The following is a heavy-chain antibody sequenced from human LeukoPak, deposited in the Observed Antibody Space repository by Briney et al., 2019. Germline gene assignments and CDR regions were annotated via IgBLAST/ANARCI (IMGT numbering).Heavy chain of an antibody. CDR1: GVSISSVY. J-gene: IGHJ4*02. CDR3: ARAYYFDY. V-gene: IGHV4-59*01. Sequence: SETLSLTCTVSGVSISSVYWSWIRQPPGKGLEWIGYIYYSGSTNYNPSLKSRVTISVGTSKNQFSLNLSSVTAADTAVYYCARAYYFDYWGQGTLVTVSS. CDR2: IYYSGST.